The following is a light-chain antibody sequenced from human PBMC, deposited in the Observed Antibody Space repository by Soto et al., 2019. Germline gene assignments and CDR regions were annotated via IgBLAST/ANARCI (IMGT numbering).Light chain of an antibody. V-gene: IGKV3-15*01. CDR2: GAS. CDR1: QSINNK. Sequence: EIVITPSPAPLSVSPGGRVTLFFRASQSINNKVAWYQQKPGQAPRLLIYGASTRATGISARFSGSGSGTDFTLTISRLEPEDFAVYYCQQYGSSTLTFGGGTKVDI. CDR3: QQYGSSTLT. J-gene: IGKJ4*01.